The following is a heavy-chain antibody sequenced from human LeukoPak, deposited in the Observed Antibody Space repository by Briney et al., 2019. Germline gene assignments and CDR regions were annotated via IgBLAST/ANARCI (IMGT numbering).Heavy chain of an antibody. CDR2: ISYDGSNK. CDR3: ARGPLRYCSGGSCYYYYYMDV. CDR1: GFTFSSYG. V-gene: IGHV3-30*03. J-gene: IGHJ6*03. Sequence: GGSLRLSCAASGFTFSSYGMHWVRQAPGKGLEWVAVISYDGSNKYYADSVKGRFTISRDSSKNTLYLQMNSLRAEDTAVYYCARGPLRYCSGGSCYYYYYMDVWGKGTTVTISS. D-gene: IGHD2-15*01.